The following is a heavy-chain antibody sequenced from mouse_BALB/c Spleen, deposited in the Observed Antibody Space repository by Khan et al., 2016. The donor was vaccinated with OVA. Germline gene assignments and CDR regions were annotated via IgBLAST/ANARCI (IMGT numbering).Heavy chain of an antibody. D-gene: IGHD2-10*01. V-gene: IGHV9-3-1*01. Sequence: QIQLVQSGPELKKPGETVKISCKASGYSFTNYGMNWVKQSPGKALKWMGWINTYTEKPTYADDFKGRFAFSLETSASTAYLQINNLTNDDTATYFCARPPYFSYTLDHWGQGTSVTVSS. CDR1: GYSFTNYG. CDR2: INTYTEKP. CDR3: ARPPYFSYTLDH. J-gene: IGHJ4*01.